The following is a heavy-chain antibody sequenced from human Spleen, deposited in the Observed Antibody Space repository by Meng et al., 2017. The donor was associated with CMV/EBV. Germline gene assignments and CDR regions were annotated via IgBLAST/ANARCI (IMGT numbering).Heavy chain of an antibody. D-gene: IGHD2-2*02. CDR3: ARDPPGYCTSTSCYNFSYSGMDV. CDR2: ISYDEKNR. V-gene: IGHV3-30*04. Sequence: GESLKISCAASGITFSNYAMHWVRQAPGKGLEWVAFISYDEKNRYYADSVKGRFTISRDNSKNTLYLQMNSLRAEDTAVYYCARDPPGYCTSTSCYNFSYSGMDVWGKGTTVTVSS. CDR1: GITFSNYA. J-gene: IGHJ6*04.